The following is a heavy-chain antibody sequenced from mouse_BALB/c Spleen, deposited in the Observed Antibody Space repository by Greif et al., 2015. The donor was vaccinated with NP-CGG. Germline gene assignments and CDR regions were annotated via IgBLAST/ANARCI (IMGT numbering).Heavy chain of an antibody. V-gene: IGHV7-3*02. CDR3: ARVDGYYWFAY. CDR2: IRNKANGYTT. J-gene: IGHJ3*01. CDR1: GFTFTDYY. Sequence: EVQGVESGGGLVQPGGSLRLSCATSGFTFTDYYMSWVRQPPGKALEWLGFIRNKANGYTTEYSASVKGRFTISRDNSQSILYLQMNTLRAEDSATYYCARVDGYYWFAYWGQGTLVTVSA. D-gene: IGHD2-3*01.